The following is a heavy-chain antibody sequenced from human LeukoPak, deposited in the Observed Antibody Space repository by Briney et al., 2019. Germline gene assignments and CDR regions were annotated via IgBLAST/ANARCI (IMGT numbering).Heavy chain of an antibody. CDR1: GGSISSSSYY. CDR2: IYYSGST. V-gene: IGHV4-39*01. Sequence: PSETLSLTCTVSGGSISSSSYYWGWLRQPPGKGLEWSGSIYYSGSTYYTPSLKSRVTISVDTSKNQFSLKLSSVTAADTAVYYCARLRGSLIIAAALPDYWGQGTLVTVSS. D-gene: IGHD6-13*01. J-gene: IGHJ4*02. CDR3: ARLRGSLIIAAALPDY.